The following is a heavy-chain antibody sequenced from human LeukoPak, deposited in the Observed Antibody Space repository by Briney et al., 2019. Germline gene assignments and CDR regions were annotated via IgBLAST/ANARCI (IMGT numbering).Heavy chain of an antibody. V-gene: IGHV3-30*04. D-gene: IGHD5-24*01. Sequence: GGSLRLSCAASGFTFSSYVMHWVRQAPGKGLEWVAIISYDGSNEYYADSVKGRFTISRDNSKNTLYLQMNSLRAEDTAVYYCAKSGYNRFDHWGQGTLVTVSS. CDR3: AKSGYNRFDH. CDR2: ISYDGSNE. J-gene: IGHJ4*02. CDR1: GFTFSSYV.